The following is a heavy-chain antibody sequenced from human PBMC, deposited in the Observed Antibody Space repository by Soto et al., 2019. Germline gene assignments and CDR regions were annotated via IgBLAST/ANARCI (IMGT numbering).Heavy chain of an antibody. V-gene: IGHV3-11*01. D-gene: IGHD6-6*01. J-gene: IGHJ4*02. CDR1: GFTFSSYS. CDR3: ARDLSSSSDY. Sequence: AASGFTFSSYSMSWIRQAPGKGLEWVSYISSSGTTIKYADSVKGRFSISRDNTKNSVYLQMDSLRAEDTAVYYCARDLSSSSDYWGQGTLVTVSS. CDR2: ISSSGTTI.